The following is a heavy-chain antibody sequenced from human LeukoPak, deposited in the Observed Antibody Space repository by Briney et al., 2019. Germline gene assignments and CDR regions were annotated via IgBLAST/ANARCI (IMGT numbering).Heavy chain of an antibody. CDR2: IYPDDSDT. Sequence: GESLKISCKHSEYSFPNYCIGWVRQMPGKGLEWMGIIYPDDSDTRYSPSFQGQVTISADRSISTAYLQWSSLKASGTAMYYCAIGRGGQQLGDYWGQGTLVTVSS. V-gene: IGHV5-51*01. D-gene: IGHD6-13*01. CDR3: AIGRGGQQLGDY. J-gene: IGHJ4*02. CDR1: EYSFPNYC.